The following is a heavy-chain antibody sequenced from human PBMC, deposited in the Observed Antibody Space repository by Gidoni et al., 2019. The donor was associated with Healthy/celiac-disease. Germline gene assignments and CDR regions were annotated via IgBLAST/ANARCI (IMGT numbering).Heavy chain of an antibody. CDR3: AREWLPAIVVVPAASPVDY. CDR2: ISAYNGNT. J-gene: IGHJ4*02. CDR1: GYTFTSYG. V-gene: IGHV1-18*01. Sequence: QVQLVQSGAEVKTPGASVKVSFEASGYTFTSYGISWVRRAPGQGLEWMGWISAYNGNTNYAQKLQGRVTMTTDTSTSTAYMELRSLRSDDTAVYYCAREWLPAIVVVPAASPVDYWGQGTLVTVSS. D-gene: IGHD2-2*01.